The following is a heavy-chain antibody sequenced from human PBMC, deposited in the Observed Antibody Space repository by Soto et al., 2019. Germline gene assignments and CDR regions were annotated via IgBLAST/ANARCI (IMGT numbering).Heavy chain of an antibody. J-gene: IGHJ4*02. D-gene: IGHD3-22*01. CDR2: IYPRDSDT. Sequence: PGESLKISCKGFGYSFTSYWIGWVRQMPGKGLEWMGIIYPRDSDTRYSPSFQGQVTISADKSISTAYLQWSSLKASDTAMYYCATSTLTTFYDTTGFFDYWGLGTLVTVSS. V-gene: IGHV5-51*01. CDR1: GYSFTSYW. CDR3: ATSTLTTFYDTTGFFDY.